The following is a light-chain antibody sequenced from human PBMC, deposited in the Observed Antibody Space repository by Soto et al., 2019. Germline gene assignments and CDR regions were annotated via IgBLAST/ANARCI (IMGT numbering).Light chain of an antibody. J-gene: IGLJ1*01. CDR1: SSGVGSYNR. Sequence: SVLTQPPSVSGAPGQSVAISCTGTSSGVGSYNRVSWYQQPPGTAPKLMIYDVSDRPSGVPDRFSGSKSGNTASLTISGLQAEDEADYYCSSYTTSSTYVFETGTKVTVL. CDR3: SSYTTSSTYV. V-gene: IGLV2-18*02. CDR2: DVS.